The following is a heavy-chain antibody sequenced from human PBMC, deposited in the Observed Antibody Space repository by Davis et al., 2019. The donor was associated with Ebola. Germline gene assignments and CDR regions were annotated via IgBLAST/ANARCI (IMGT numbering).Heavy chain of an antibody. CDR1: GGSISSSSYY. CDR3: ASGGTHLLEWLPYEY. CDR2: IYYSGST. V-gene: IGHV4-39*01. D-gene: IGHD3-3*01. Sequence: SETLSLTCTVSGGSISSSSYYWGWIRQPPGKGLEWIGSIYYSGSTYYNPSFKSRVTISVDTSKNQFSLKLSSVTAADTAVYYCASGGTHLLEWLPYEYWGQGTLVTVSS. J-gene: IGHJ4*02.